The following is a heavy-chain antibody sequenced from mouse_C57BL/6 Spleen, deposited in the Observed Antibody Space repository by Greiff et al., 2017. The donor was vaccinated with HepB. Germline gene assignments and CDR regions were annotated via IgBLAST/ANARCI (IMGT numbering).Heavy chain of an antibody. CDR1: GYTFTSYW. V-gene: IGHV1-52*01. Sequence: VQLQESGAELVRPGSSVKLSCKASGYTFTSYWMHWVKQRPIQGLEWIGNIDPSDSETHYNQKFKDKATLTVDKSSSTAYMQLSSLTSEDSAVYYCALDSSGRPWGQGTTLTVSS. CDR2: IDPSDSET. CDR3: ALDSSGRP. J-gene: IGHJ2*01. D-gene: IGHD3-2*02.